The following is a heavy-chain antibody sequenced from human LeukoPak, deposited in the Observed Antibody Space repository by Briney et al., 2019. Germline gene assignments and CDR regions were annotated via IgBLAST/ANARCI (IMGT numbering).Heavy chain of an antibody. CDR3: AKDIADSRLNAFDI. CDR1: GVTFDDYA. CDR2: ISWNSGSI. V-gene: IGHV3-9*01. D-gene: IGHD3-22*01. J-gene: IGHJ3*02. Sequence: GRSLRLSCAASGVTFDDYAMHWVRQAPGKGLEWVSGISWNSGSIGYADSVKGRFTISRDNAKNSLYLQMNSLRAEDTALYYCAKDIADSRLNAFDIWGQGTMVTVSS.